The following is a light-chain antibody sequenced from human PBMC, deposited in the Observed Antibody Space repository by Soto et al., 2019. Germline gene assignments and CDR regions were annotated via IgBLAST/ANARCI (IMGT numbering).Light chain of an antibody. CDR1: SSDVGGYNS. CDR2: DVS. J-gene: IGLJ2*01. Sequence: QSALTQPASVSGSPGQSITISCTGTSSDVGGYNSVSWYQQHPGTAPKLMIYDVSNRPAGVSNRFSGSKSCNTASLTISGLQAEDEADDYCSAYSSSSTVVFGGGTKLTVL. CDR3: SAYSSSSTVV. V-gene: IGLV2-14*01.